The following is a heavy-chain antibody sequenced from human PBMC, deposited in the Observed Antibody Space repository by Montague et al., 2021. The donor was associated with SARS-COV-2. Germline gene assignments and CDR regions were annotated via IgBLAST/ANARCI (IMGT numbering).Heavy chain of an antibody. V-gene: IGHV4-39*01. J-gene: IGHJ2*01. CDR3: ARRAHRQLSWFFDL. CDR1: GGSISSGTYY. Sequence: SETLSLTCTVSGGSISSGTYYWGWVRQPPGKGLERIGTINYSGKTYYXXXLKSRVTISVDTSKNQFSLKVTSVTAADTAVYYCARRAHRQLSWFFDLWGRGTLVTVSS. CDR2: INYSGKT. D-gene: IGHD6-13*01.